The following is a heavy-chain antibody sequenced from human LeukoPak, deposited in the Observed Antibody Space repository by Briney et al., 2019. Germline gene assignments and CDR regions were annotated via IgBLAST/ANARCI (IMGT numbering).Heavy chain of an antibody. CDR2: ISAYNGNT. J-gene: IGHJ4*02. V-gene: IGHV1-18*01. CDR3: ASTNRPWVVVPAALDY. Sequence: RASVKVSCKASGYTFTSSGISWVRQAPGQGLEWMGWISAYNGNTNYAQKLQGRVTMTTDTSTSTAYMELRSLRSDDTAGYYCASTNRPWVVVPAALDYWGQGTLVTVSS. D-gene: IGHD2-2*01. CDR1: GYTFTSSG.